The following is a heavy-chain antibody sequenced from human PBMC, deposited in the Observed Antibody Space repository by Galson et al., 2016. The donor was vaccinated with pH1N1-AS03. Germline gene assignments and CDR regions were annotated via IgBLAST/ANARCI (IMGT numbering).Heavy chain of an antibody. V-gene: IGHV3-23*01. J-gene: IGHJ4*02. CDR2: LSGDGAST. CDR3: AKESSGLTGYFDF. D-gene: IGHD3-10*01. Sequence: SLRLSCAASGFAFRTYAMSWARQPPGKGLEWVSALSGDGASTFHADSVKGRFIISRDISKSTVYLQMNSLRAEDTAVYYCAKESSGLTGYFDFWGQGVLVTVSS. CDR1: GFAFRTYA.